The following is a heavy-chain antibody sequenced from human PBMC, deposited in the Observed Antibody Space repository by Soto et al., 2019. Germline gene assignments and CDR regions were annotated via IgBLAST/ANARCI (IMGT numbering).Heavy chain of an antibody. D-gene: IGHD5-12*01. CDR2: IYYSGST. CDR1: GGSISSSSYY. Sequence: QLQLQESGPGLVKPSETLSLTCTVSGGSISSSSYYWGWIRQPPGKGLEWIGSIYYSGSTYYNPSLKSRVTISVDTSKNQFSLKLSSVTAADTAVYYCAATGGSLKYYYYGMDVWGQGTTVTVSS. CDR3: AATGGSLKYYYYGMDV. J-gene: IGHJ6*02. V-gene: IGHV4-39*01.